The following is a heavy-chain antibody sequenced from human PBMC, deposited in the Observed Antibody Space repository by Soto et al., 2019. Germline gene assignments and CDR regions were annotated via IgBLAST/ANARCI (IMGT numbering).Heavy chain of an antibody. CDR3: ARGKRGSSWYRGEEKYYYYGMDV. J-gene: IGHJ6*02. CDR1: GESFNGYY. CDR2: IHHSGST. D-gene: IGHD6-13*01. Sequence: TSETLSLTCTAYGESFNGYYWSWIRQPPGKGLEWIGEIHHSGSTNYNPSLKSRVTFSIDTSKRQFPLKVRSVTAADTAVYYCARGKRGSSWYRGEEKYYYYGMDVWGQGTPVTVSS. V-gene: IGHV4-34*01.